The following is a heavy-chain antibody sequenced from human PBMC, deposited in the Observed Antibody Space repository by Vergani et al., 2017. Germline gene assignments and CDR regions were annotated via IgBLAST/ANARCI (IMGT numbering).Heavy chain of an antibody. CDR2: ISGSGGST. V-gene: IGHV3-23*01. CDR1: GFTFSSYA. D-gene: IGHD3-10*01. Sequence: EVQLLASGGGLVQPGGSLRLSCAASGFTFSSYAMSWVRPAPGKGLEWVSAISGSGGSTYYADSGKGRFTFSRDNSKNTLYLQMNSLRAEDTAVYYCASPYPYYYGSGSYYDAFDIWGQGTMVTGSS. CDR3: ASPYPYYYGSGSYYDAFDI. J-gene: IGHJ3*02.